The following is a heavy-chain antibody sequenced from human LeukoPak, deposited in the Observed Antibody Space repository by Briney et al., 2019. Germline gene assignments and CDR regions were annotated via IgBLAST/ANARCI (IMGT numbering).Heavy chain of an antibody. V-gene: IGHV3-13*01. Sequence: PGGSLRLSCAASGFTFSSYDMHWVRQATGKGLEWVSAIGTAGDTYYPGSVKGRFTISRENAKNSLYLQMNSLRAEDTAVYYCARGNIRFQVLFYQQAGPPLFDYWGQGTLVTVSS. CDR2: IGTAGDT. D-gene: IGHD6-13*01. J-gene: IGHJ4*02. CDR3: ARGNIRFQVLFYQQAGPPLFDY. CDR1: GFTFSSYD.